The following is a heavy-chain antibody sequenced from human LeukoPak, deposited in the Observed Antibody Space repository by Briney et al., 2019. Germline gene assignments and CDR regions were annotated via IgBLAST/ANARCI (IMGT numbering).Heavy chain of an antibody. CDR1: GGTFSSYA. D-gene: IGHD1/OR15-1a*01. CDR2: IIPIFGTA. CDR3: ARVQDGPPNNGGPFDY. J-gene: IGHJ4*02. Sequence: ASVKVSCKASGGTFSSYAISWVRQAPGQGLEWMGGIIPIFGTANYAQKFQGRVTITADESTSTAYMELSSLRSEDTAVYYCARVQDGPPNNGGPFDYWGQGTLVTVSS. V-gene: IGHV1-69*13.